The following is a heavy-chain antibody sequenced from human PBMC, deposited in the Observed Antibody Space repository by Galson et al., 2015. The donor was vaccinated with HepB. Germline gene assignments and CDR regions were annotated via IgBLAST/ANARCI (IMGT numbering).Heavy chain of an antibody. D-gene: IGHD7-27*01. Sequence: SLRLSCEASGFTFSSYAMTWVRQAPGKGLEWVSAISGSSGSTFYADSVQGRFTISRDNSKNTLYMQMNSLRVEDTAGYYCAKDRSNWGGDAFDIWCQGTVVTVSS. J-gene: IGHJ3*02. CDR2: ISGSSGST. V-gene: IGHV3-23*01. CDR1: GFTFSSYA. CDR3: AKDRSNWGGDAFDI.